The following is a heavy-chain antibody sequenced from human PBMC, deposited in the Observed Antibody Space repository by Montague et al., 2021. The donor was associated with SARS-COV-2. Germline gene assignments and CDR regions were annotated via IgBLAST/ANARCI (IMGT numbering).Heavy chain of an antibody. CDR1: GFSLRSDDEG. CDR2: LYWNGDK. D-gene: IGHD3-10*01. Sequence: PALVKPTQTLTLTCTFSGFSLRSDDEGVAWIRQSPGQALEWLAVLYWNGDKRYSPSLQRRLTITKDTSENQVVLTMTNMDPVDTATYYCAHRGMIRGLIFDYWGQGTLVTVSS. CDR3: AHRGMIRGLIFDY. J-gene: IGHJ4*02. V-gene: IGHV2-5*01.